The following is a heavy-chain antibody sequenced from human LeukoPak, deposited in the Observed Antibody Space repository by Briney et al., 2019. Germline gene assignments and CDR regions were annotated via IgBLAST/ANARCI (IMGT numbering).Heavy chain of an antibody. CDR2: INPNSGGT. Sequence: GASVKVSCKASGYAFTGCYMHWVRQAPGQGLEWMGWINPNSGGTNYAQKFQGRVTMTRDTSLSTAYMELSRLRSDDTAVYYCALLAASFDYWGQGTLVTVSS. V-gene: IGHV1-2*02. J-gene: IGHJ4*02. CDR1: GYAFTGCY. D-gene: IGHD2-21*01. CDR3: ALLAASFDY.